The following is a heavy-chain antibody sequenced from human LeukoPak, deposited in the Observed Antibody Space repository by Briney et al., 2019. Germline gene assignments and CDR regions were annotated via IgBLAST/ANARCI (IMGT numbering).Heavy chain of an antibody. V-gene: IGHV4-34*01. CDR2: INHSGST. CDR3: ARRRWSTGYSYGSGYFDY. J-gene: IGHJ4*02. CDR1: GGSFSGYY. Sequence: PSETLSLTCAVYGGSFSGYYWSWIRQPPGKGLEWIGEINHSGSTNYNPSLKSRVTISVDTSKNQFSLKLSSVTAADTAVYYCARRRWSTGYSYGSGYFDYWGQGTLVTVSS. D-gene: IGHD5-18*01.